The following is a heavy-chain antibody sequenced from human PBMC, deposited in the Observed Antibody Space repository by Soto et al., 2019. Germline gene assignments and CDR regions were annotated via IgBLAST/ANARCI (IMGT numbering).Heavy chain of an antibody. D-gene: IGHD3-10*01. CDR2: ISGSGSNT. J-gene: IGHJ6*02. Sequence: GGSLRLSCAASGFTFSSYAMSWVRQAPGKGLEWVSVISGSGSNTYYADSVKGRFTISRDNSKNTLYLQMNSLRAEDTAVYYCAKDVVLLWFGESYGYYGMDVWGQGTTVTVSS. CDR3: AKDVVLLWFGESYGYYGMDV. V-gene: IGHV3-23*01. CDR1: GFTFSSYA.